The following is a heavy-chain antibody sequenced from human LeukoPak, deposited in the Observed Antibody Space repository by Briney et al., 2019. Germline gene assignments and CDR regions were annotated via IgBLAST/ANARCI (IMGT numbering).Heavy chain of an antibody. D-gene: IGHD3-22*01. CDR2: INTDGSST. Sequence: GGSLRLSCAASGFTFSSCWMHWVRQAPGKGLVWVSRINTDGSSTSYADSVKGRFTISRGNAKNTLYLQMNSLRAEDTAVYYCARDGRPGYYDSSGYRRFQHWGQGTLVTVSS. CDR3: ARDGRPGYYDSSGYRRFQH. V-gene: IGHV3-74*01. CDR1: GFTFSSCW. J-gene: IGHJ1*01.